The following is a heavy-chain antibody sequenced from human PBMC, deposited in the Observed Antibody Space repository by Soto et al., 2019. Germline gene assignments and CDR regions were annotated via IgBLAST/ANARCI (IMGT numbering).Heavy chain of an antibody. V-gene: IGHV3-7*01. Sequence: GGSLRLSCETSGFTFINYWMSWVRQAPGKGQEWVSNIKQDGSERYYVDSVKGRFTNSRDNAKNSVYLQMDSLRGDDTAIYYCVRDPSSGYDYWGQGTLVTVSS. D-gene: IGHD6-19*01. CDR2: IKQDGSER. J-gene: IGHJ4*02. CDR3: VRDPSSGYDY. CDR1: GFTFINYW.